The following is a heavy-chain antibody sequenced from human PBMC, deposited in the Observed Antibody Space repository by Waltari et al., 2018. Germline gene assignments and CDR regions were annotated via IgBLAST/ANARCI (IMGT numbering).Heavy chain of an antibody. J-gene: IGHJ4*02. CDR3: ARRFTNDY. CDR2: INHSGST. D-gene: IGHD3-3*01. V-gene: IGHV4-34*01. CDR1: GGSFSGYY. Sequence: QVQLQQWGAGLLKPSETLSLTCAVYGGSFSGYYWSWIRQPPGKGLEWIGEINHSGSTNYNPPLKMRVTISVDTSKNQFSLKLGSVTAADTAVYYCARRFTNDYWGQGTLVTVSS.